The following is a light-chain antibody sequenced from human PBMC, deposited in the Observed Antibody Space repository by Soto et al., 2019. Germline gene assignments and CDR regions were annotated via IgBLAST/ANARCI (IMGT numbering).Light chain of an antibody. Sequence: DIQMTQSPTSLSASVGDRVTITCRASQGIRNFVAWYQQKPGKAPKLLIYAASTLQSGVPSRFSGSGSGTDFTLTFNSLQLEDVATYSCQKYSSVPVFGPGTKVEIK. CDR3: QKYSSVPV. V-gene: IGKV1-27*01. CDR2: AAS. J-gene: IGKJ3*01. CDR1: QGIRNF.